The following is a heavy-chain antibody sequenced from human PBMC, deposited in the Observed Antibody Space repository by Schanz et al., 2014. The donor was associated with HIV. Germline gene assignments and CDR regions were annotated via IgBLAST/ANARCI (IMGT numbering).Heavy chain of an antibody. Sequence: VQLVESGGGVVQPGGSLRLSCAASGFTFSSHWMHWVRQAPGKGLVWVAGISWHGYTVGYADSVKGRFTISRDNAKNSLYLQMNSLRAEDTAVYYCVLPSAKIVGGLGEHYFDHWGQGTLVTVSS. CDR1: GFTFSSHW. J-gene: IGHJ4*02. D-gene: IGHD1-26*01. CDR3: VLPSAKIVGGLGEHYFDH. V-gene: IGHV3-74*02. CDR2: ISWHGYTV.